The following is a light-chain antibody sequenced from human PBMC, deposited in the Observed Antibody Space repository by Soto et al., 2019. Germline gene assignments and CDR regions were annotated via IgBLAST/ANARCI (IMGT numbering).Light chain of an antibody. CDR3: QKYTGDPPEP. CDR2: AVS. J-gene: IGKJ3*01. Sequence: DIQMTQSPSSLSATVGDRVTITCRASQDISNYLAGPQQKPGKVPKLLHYAVSTLQPGVPSRFSGSGSVTAFHLNISSLQREDVATYYCQKYTGDPPEPFGPGTKVAIK. CDR1: QDISNY. V-gene: IGKV1-27*01.